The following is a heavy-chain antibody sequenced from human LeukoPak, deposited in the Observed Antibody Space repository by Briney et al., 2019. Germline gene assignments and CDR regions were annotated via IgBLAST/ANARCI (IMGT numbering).Heavy chain of an antibody. Sequence: GGSLRLSCAASGFTFSSYAVHWVRQAPGKGLEWVAVISYDGSNKYYADSVKGRFTISRDNSKNTLYLQMNSLRAEDTAVYYYARDPPIYSSSWIYYFDYWGQGTLVTVSS. CDR1: GFTFSSYA. CDR3: ARDPPIYSSSWIYYFDY. J-gene: IGHJ4*02. V-gene: IGHV3-30*04. CDR2: ISYDGSNK. D-gene: IGHD6-13*01.